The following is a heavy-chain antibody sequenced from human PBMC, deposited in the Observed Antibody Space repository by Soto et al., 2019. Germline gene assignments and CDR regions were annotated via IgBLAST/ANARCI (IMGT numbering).Heavy chain of an antibody. D-gene: IGHD6-13*01. CDR2: ISGSGGST. V-gene: IGHV3-23*01. CDR3: AYSSTPFDY. CDR1: GFTFSSYA. Sequence: EVQLLEYGGGLVQPGGYLRLYCAASGFTFSSYAMSWVRQAPGKGLEWVSAISGSGGSTYYADSAKGRFTISRDNSKNTLYLQMNSLRAEDTAVYYCAYSSTPFDYWGQGTLVTVSS. J-gene: IGHJ4*02.